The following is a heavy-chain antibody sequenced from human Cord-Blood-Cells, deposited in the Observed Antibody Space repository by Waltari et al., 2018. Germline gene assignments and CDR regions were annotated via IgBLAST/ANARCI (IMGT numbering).Heavy chain of an antibody. V-gene: IGHV3-7*01. CDR3: AREADFWSGYYAFDI. D-gene: IGHD3-3*01. CDR1: GFTFSSYW. CDR2: IKQDGSEK. Sequence: EVQLVESGGGLVQPGGSLRLSCAASGFTFSSYWMSWVRHAPGKGLEWVANIKQDGSEKYYVDSVKGRFTISRDNAKNSLYLQMNSLRAEDTAVYYCAREADFWSGYYAFDIWGQGTMVTVSS. J-gene: IGHJ3*02.